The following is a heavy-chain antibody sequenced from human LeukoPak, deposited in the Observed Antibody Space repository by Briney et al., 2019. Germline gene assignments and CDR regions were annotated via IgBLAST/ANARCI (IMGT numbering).Heavy chain of an antibody. CDR1: GYTFTSYY. CDR2: INSKSGGA. D-gene: IGHD6-13*01. Sequence: ASVKVSCKASGYTFTSYYMHWVRQAPGQGLEWMGWINSKSGGANYAEKFRGRVTMTRDTSISTAYLELSSLRSDDAAVYFCARAFIANYFDYWGQGTLITVSS. V-gene: IGHV1-2*02. CDR3: ARAFIANYFDY. J-gene: IGHJ4*02.